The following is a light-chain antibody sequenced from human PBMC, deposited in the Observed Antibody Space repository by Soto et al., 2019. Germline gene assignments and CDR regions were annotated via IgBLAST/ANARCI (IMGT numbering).Light chain of an antibody. CDR3: QQYNTYAT. CDR1: QTVSSSS. Sequence: PGERVPLSCRASQTVSSSSLTWCQQKPGQAPGLLIYGASTRATAIPSRFSGGGTGTEFTLTISRLQPDDFATYYCQQYNTYATFGQGTKVDIK. CDR2: GAS. V-gene: IGKV3D-7*01. J-gene: IGKJ1*01.